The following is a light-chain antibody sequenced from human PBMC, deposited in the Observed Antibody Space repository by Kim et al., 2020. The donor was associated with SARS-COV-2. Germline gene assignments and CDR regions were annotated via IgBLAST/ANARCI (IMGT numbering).Light chain of an antibody. Sequence: PASITCSSSQSLLDSENGETYLDWYLQRPGQPPQVLIYMVSSRASGVPDRFSGSGSGTDFTLNISRVEAEDVGVYYCMKRREFSYTFGQGTKLEI. CDR1: QSLLDSENGETY. J-gene: IGKJ2*01. CDR2: MVS. CDR3: MKRREFSYT. V-gene: IGKV2-40*01.